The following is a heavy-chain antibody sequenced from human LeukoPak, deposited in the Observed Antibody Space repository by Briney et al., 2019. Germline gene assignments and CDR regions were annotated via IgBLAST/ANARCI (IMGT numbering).Heavy chain of an antibody. D-gene: IGHD6-19*01. CDR1: EFTFSNYG. V-gene: IGHV3-30*02. J-gene: IGHJ1*01. Sequence: GGSLRLSCAASEFTFSNYGMHWVRQAPGKGLEWVAFIRYDGTNKYYADSVKGRFTISRDNSKNTLFLQMNSLGADDTAVYYCAKAPYSSGWYEHFQHWGQGTLVTVSS. CDR3: AKAPYSSGWYEHFQH. CDR2: IRYDGTNK.